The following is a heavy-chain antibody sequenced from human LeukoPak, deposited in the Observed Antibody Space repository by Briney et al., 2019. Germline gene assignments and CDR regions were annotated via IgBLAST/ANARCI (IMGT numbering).Heavy chain of an antibody. D-gene: IGHD2/OR15-2a*01. CDR3: ATYSTKNAREFES. J-gene: IGHJ5*01. CDR1: GFTFSNSW. CDR2: IKTDGSEK. V-gene: IGHV3-7*01. Sequence: GGSLRLSCEASGFTFSNSWMTWVRQTPGKGPEWLANIKTDGSEKYYVDSVKGRFTISRDNAKNSLYLQMNSLRAEDTAVYYCATYSTKNAREFESWGQGTLVTVSS.